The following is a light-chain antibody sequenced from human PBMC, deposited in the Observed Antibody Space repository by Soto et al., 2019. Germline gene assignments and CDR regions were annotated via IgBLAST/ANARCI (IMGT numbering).Light chain of an antibody. CDR1: SSDVGGYNY. V-gene: IGLV2-11*01. Sequence: QSLLTQPRSVSGSPGQSVTISCTGTSSDVGGYNYVSWYQQHPGKAPKLMIYDVSKRPSGVPDRFSGSKSGNTASLTISGLQAEDEADYYCCSYAGSSYVFGTGTKVT. CDR2: DVS. CDR3: CSYAGSSYV. J-gene: IGLJ1*01.